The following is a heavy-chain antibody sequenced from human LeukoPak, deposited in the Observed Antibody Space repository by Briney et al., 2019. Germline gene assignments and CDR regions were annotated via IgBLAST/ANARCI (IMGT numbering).Heavy chain of an antibody. CDR1: EFTFSNAW. Sequence: GGSLRLSCAASEFTFSNAWMSWVRQAPGRGLEWVGRIKSKTDGGTTDYAAPVKGRFTIPRDDSKNTLYLQMNSLKTEDTAVYYCTRRHDYGDYLNWFDPWGQGTLVTVSS. CDR3: TRRHDYGDYLNWFDP. D-gene: IGHD4-17*01. J-gene: IGHJ5*02. CDR2: IKSKTDGGTT. V-gene: IGHV3-15*01.